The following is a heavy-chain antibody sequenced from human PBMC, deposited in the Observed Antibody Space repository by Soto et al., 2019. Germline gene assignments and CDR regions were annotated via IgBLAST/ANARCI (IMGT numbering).Heavy chain of an antibody. CDR3: ARDGRYRGSYGGYYFDY. CDR2: ISANTGNT. Sequence: QVQLVQSGAEVKKPGASVKVSCKASGYTFTSYGISWVRQAPGQGLEWMGWISANTGNTNFAQKLQGRVTMTTDTSTSTAYMELRSLRSDDTAVYYCARDGRYRGSYGGYYFDYWGQGTLVTVSS. V-gene: IGHV1-18*01. D-gene: IGHD1-26*01. CDR1: GYTFTSYG. J-gene: IGHJ4*02.